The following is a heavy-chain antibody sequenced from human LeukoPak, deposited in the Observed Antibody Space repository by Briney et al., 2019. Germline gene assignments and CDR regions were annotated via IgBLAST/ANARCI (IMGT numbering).Heavy chain of an antibody. V-gene: IGHV1-46*01. CDR3: ARDHFDSSGYHYLLGYFEH. CDR1: GCTFSNYY. CDR2: IKPSGGGT. Sequence: GASVKVSCKASGCTFSNYYVHWVRQAPGQGLEWMGIIKPSGGGTSYALKFQGRVTLTRDTSTSTAYMELSSLRSEDTAVYYCARDHFDSSGYHYLLGYFEHWGQGTLVTVSS. D-gene: IGHD3-22*01. J-gene: IGHJ1*01.